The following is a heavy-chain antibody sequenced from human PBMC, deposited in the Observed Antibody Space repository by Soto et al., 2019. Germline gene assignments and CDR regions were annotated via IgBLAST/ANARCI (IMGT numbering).Heavy chain of an antibody. CDR2: IYTSGST. CDR1: GGSISSYY. CDR3: ARGTYYDILTGYNPRDAFDI. V-gene: IGHV4-4*07. D-gene: IGHD3-9*01. Sequence: QVQLQESGPGLVKPSETLSLTCTVSGGSISSYYWSWIRQPAGKGLEWIGRIYTSGSTNYNPSLKSRVTMSVDTSKNQFSLKLSSVTAADTAVYYCARGTYYDILTGYNPRDAFDIWGQGTMVTVSS. J-gene: IGHJ3*02.